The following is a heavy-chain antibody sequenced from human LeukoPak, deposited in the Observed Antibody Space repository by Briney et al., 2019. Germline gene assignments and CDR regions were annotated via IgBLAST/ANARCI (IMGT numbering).Heavy chain of an antibody. V-gene: IGHV3-30*18. Sequence: GRSLRLSCAASGFTFSSYGMHWVRQAPGKGLEWVAVISYDGSNKYYADSVKGRFTISRDNSKNTLYLQMNSLRAEDTAVYYCAKDRRYCTNGVCQLDLGVDYWGQGTLVTVSS. CDR2: ISYDGSNK. D-gene: IGHD2-8*01. J-gene: IGHJ4*02. CDR1: GFTFSSYG. CDR3: AKDRRYCTNGVCQLDLGVDY.